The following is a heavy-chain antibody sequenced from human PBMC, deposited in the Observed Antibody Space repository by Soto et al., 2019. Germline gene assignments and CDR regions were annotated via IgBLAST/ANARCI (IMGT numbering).Heavy chain of an antibody. Sequence: QVHLVQSGAEVKKPGASVKVSCQASGYAFTTYGITWVRQAPGQRLEWMGWISAHNGNTSYAQKLQGRVTVTRYTSTSTAYMELRSLISDDTAVYYCARGRYGDYWGQGALVTVSS. CDR2: ISAHNGNT. J-gene: IGHJ4*02. CDR1: GYAFTTYG. CDR3: ARGRYGDY. D-gene: IGHD1-1*01. V-gene: IGHV1-18*01.